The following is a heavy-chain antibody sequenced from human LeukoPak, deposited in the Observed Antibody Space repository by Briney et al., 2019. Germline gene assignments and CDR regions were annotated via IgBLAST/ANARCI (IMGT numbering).Heavy chain of an antibody. V-gene: IGHV3-30*18. Sequence: GGSLRLSCAASGFTFSSYGMHWVRQAPGKGLEWVAVISYDGSNKYYADSVKGRFTISRDNSKNTLYLQMNSLRAEDAAVYYCAKDGSTGWYDLDYWGQGTLVTVSS. CDR3: AKDGSTGWYDLDY. J-gene: IGHJ4*02. CDR1: GFTFSSYG. D-gene: IGHD6-19*01. CDR2: ISYDGSNK.